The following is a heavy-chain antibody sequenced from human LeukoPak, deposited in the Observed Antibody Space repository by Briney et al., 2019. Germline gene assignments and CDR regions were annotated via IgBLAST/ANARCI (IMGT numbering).Heavy chain of an antibody. D-gene: IGHD1-1*01. CDR3: ARVLELRSPLDY. CDR1: GGSFSGYY. Sequence: PSETLSLTCAVYGGSFSGYYWSWIRQPPGKGLEWIGEINHSGSTNYNPSLKSRVTISVDTSKNQSSLKLSSVTAADTAVYYCARVLELRSPLDYWGQGTLVTVSS. V-gene: IGHV4-34*01. CDR2: INHSGST. J-gene: IGHJ4*02.